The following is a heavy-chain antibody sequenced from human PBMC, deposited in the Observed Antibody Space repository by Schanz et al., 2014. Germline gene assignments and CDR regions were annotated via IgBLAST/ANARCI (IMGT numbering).Heavy chain of an antibody. J-gene: IGHJ3*01. V-gene: IGHV3-48*01. D-gene: IGHD2-21*02. CDR3: ARNYKGDLSSPRHDAFDV. CDR1: GITFSGYS. Sequence: EVQLVESGGGLAQPGGSLRLSCAASGITFSGYSMNWVRQAPGKGLEWVSYISGSSSTKYYADSVKGRFTISRDNGKKSLFLQRNSLRAEEAAVYFWARNYKGDLSSPRHDAFDVWGQGTVVTVSS. CDR2: ISGSSSTK.